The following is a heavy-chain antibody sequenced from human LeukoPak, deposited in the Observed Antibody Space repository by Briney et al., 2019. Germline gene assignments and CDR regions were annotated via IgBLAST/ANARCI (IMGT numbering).Heavy chain of an antibody. J-gene: IGHJ4*02. D-gene: IGHD3-10*01. Sequence: GGSLRLSCAASGFGISDHYMSWIRQSPGKGLEWISYVTSSGSSTKYADSVKGRFTISRGNAKNSVALQMNSLRAEDTAVYYCTRDRRGSYYAFESWGQGTLVTVSS. CDR1: GFGISDHY. CDR3: TRDRRGSYYAFES. CDR2: VTSSGSST. V-gene: IGHV3-11*01.